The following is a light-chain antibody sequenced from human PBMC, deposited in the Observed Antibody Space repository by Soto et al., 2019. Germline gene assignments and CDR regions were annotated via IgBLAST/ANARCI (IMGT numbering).Light chain of an antibody. J-gene: IGLJ1*01. CDR1: SSDVGGYNY. CDR2: DVS. Sequence: QSALTQPASVSGSPGQSITISCTGTSSDVGGYNYVSWYQQHPGKAPKLMIYDVSNRPSGVSNRFSGSKSGNTASLTISGLQAEDEADYYRSSYTRSSTLVFGTGTKVTV. CDR3: SSYTRSSTLV. V-gene: IGLV2-14*01.